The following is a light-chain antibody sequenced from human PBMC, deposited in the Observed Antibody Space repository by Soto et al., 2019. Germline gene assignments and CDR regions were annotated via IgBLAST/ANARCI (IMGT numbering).Light chain of an antibody. J-gene: IGKJ3*01. CDR1: QSVSSSY. CDR3: QEYGSSLFT. Sequence: EIVLTQSPCTPSLSPRERASLSCRASQSVSSSYLAWYQQKPGQAPRLLIYGASSRATGIPDRFIGSGSGTDFTLTISRLEPEDFAVYYCQEYGSSLFTFGPGTKVDIK. V-gene: IGKV3-20*01. CDR2: GAS.